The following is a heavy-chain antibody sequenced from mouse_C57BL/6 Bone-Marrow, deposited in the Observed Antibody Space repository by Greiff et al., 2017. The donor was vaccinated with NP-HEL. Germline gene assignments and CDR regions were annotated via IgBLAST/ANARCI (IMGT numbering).Heavy chain of an antibody. Sequence: VQLQQSGPELVKPGASVKISCKASGYSFTGYYMNWVKQSPEKSLEWIGEINPSTGGTTYNQKFKAKATLTVDKSSSPAYMQLKSLTSEDSAVYYGARVFYDGYYRYFDVWGTGTTVTVSS. CDR1: GYSFTGYY. CDR2: INPSTGGT. J-gene: IGHJ1*03. CDR3: ARVFYDGYYRYFDV. V-gene: IGHV1-42*01. D-gene: IGHD2-3*01.